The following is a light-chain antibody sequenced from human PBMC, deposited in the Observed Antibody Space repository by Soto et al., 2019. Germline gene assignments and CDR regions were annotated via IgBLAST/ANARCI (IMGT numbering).Light chain of an antibody. V-gene: IGLV1-51*01. Sequence: QSVLTQPPSVSAAPGQKVTISCSGSSSNIGNDYVSWYQQLPGTAPKLLIYDNNNRPLGIPDRFSGSKSGTSATLGITGLQTGDEAYYYCATWDSSLSAVVFGGGTKLTVL. CDR2: DNN. J-gene: IGLJ2*01. CDR1: SSNIGNDY. CDR3: ATWDSSLSAVV.